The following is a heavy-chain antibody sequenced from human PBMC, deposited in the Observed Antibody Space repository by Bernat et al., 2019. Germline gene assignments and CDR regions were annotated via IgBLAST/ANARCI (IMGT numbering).Heavy chain of an antibody. V-gene: IGHV4-59*01. CDR1: GGSISSYY. J-gene: IGHJ4*02. D-gene: IGHD5-12*01. Sequence: QVQLQESGPGLVKPSETLSLTCTVSGGSISSYYWSWIRQPPGKGLEWIGYIYYSGSTNYNPSLQSRVTISVDTPKNQFSLKLSSVTAADPAVYYCARNYHGGYVRLEYWGQGTLVTVSS. CDR3: ARNYHGGYVRLEY. CDR2: IYYSGST.